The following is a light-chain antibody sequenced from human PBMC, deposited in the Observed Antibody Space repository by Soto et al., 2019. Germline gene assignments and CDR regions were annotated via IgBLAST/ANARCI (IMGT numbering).Light chain of an antibody. CDR2: QAS. J-gene: IGKJ2*01. CDR3: LQYNFYPYT. Sequence: DIQLTQSPSTLSASVGDRVTITCRASEDISRWLAWYQHKPGKAPKLLIYQASNLESGVPSRFTGSGSETEFTLTISGLRPDDFASYCCLQYNFYPYTFGQGTKLEIK. V-gene: IGKV1-5*03. CDR1: EDISRW.